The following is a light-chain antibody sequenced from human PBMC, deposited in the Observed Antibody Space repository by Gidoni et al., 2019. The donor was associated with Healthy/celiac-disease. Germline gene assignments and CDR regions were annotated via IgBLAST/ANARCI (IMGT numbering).Light chain of an antibody. V-gene: IGKV1-39*01. CDR1: QSISSY. CDR3: QQSYSTPGIT. CDR2: AGS. J-gene: IGKJ5*01. Sequence: DIQMTQSPSSLSASVGDRVTITCRASQSISSYLNWYQQKPGKAPKLLIYAGSSLQSGVPSRFSGSGSGTDFTLTISSLQPEDFATYYCQQSYSTPGITFGQGTRLEIK.